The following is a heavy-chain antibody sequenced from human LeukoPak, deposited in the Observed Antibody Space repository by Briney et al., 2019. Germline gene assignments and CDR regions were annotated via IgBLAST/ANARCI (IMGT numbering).Heavy chain of an antibody. Sequence: ASVKVSCKASGYTFTNYDINWVRQATGQGPEWMGWMNPKSGNTGYAQKFQGRVTMTRNTSISTAYMALSSLRSDDTAVYYCARDQDIVVVVAALRQREMGGFDPWGQGTLVTVSS. CDR2: MNPKSGNT. J-gene: IGHJ5*02. V-gene: IGHV1-8*01. CDR3: ARDQDIVVVVAALRQREMGGFDP. D-gene: IGHD2-15*01. CDR1: GYTFTNYD.